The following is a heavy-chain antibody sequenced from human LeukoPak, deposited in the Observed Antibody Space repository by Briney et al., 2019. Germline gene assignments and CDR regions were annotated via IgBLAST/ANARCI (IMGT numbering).Heavy chain of an antibody. Sequence: PSETLSLTCTVSGGSISSSSYYWGWIRQPPGKGLEWIGSIYYSGSTYYNPSLKSRVTISVDTSKNQFSLKLSSVTAADTAVYYCAKVTTVSDFDYWGQGTLVTVSS. V-gene: IGHV4-39*01. CDR3: AKVTTVSDFDY. J-gene: IGHJ4*02. D-gene: IGHD4-11*01. CDR1: GGSISSSSYY. CDR2: IYYSGST.